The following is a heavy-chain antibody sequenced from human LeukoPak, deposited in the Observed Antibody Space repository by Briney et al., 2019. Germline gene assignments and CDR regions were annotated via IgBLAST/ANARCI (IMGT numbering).Heavy chain of an antibody. J-gene: IGHJ4*02. Sequence: PGGSLRLSCATSGFTFTTYGMIWVRQAPGKGLEWVLGISGSGSNTYYADSVKGRFTISRDNSKNTLYLQMNSLRAEDTAVYYCAVWFGELRDYWGQGTLVTVSS. CDR2: ISGSGSNT. D-gene: IGHD3-10*01. CDR1: GFTFTTYG. CDR3: AVWFGELRDY. V-gene: IGHV3-23*01.